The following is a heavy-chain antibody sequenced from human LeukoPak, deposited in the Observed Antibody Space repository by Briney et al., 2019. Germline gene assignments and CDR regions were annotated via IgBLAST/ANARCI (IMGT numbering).Heavy chain of an antibody. CDR3: ARVMSIAARRDY. Sequence: SETLSLTCTVSGDSISSGDYYWSWIRQPAGKGLEWIGRISSSGSTNYNPSLKSRVTISVDTSKNQFSLKLSSVTAADTAVYYCARVMSIAARRDYWGQGTLVTVSS. V-gene: IGHV4-61*02. D-gene: IGHD6-6*01. CDR2: ISSSGST. CDR1: GDSISSGDYY. J-gene: IGHJ4*02.